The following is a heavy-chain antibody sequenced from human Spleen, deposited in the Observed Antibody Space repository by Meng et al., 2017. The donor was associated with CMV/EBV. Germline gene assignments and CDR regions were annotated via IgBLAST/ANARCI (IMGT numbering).Heavy chain of an antibody. J-gene: IGHJ3*02. V-gene: IGHV3-21*01. D-gene: IGHD2-2*01. CDR1: GFSFSRYT. Sequence: GESLKISCAASGFSFSRYTMNWVRQAPGKGLEWVSSITGSSSFIYYADSVKGRFTISRDNSNNLVYLHMSSLRADDTAIYYCAREWGYQILIDAFDIWGQGTMVTVSS. CDR3: AREWGYQILIDAFDI. CDR2: ITGSSSFI.